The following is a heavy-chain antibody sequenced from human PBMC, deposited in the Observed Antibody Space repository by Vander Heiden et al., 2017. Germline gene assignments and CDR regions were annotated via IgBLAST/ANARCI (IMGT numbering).Heavy chain of an antibody. V-gene: IGHV1-18*01. CDR1: GYTFTSYG. CDR2: ISAYNGNT. CDR3: ARFRGGDHYYYYGMDV. Sequence: QLLHSGADVKKPGASVKVSCKASGYTFTSYGISWVRQAPGQGLEWMGWISAYNGNTNDAQKLQGRVTMTTDTSTSTAYMELRSLRSDDTAVYYCARFRGGDHYYYYGMDVWGQGTTVTVSS. J-gene: IGHJ6*02. D-gene: IGHD3-10*01.